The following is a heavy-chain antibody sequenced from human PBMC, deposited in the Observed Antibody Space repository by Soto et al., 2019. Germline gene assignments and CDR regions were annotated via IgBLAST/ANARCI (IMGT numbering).Heavy chain of an antibody. V-gene: IGHV1-69*06. CDR3: GRDSRCELRGDY. CDR2: IITIFGTA. D-gene: IGHD1-26*01. J-gene: IGHJ4*02. CDR1: GGTFSSYA. Sequence: QVQLVQSGAEVKKPGSSVKVSCKASGGTFSSYAISWGRQAPGQGLEWMGGIITIFGTANYAQKIQGRVTISADNSTSTAYMELSSLRSEDTAVYYCGRDSRCELRGDYWGQGTLVTVS.